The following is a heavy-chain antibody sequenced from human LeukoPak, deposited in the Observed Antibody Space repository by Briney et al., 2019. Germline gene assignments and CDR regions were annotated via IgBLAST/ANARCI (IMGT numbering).Heavy chain of an antibody. CDR3: AREGSNGNYYYYYMDV. V-gene: IGHV3-74*01. D-gene: IGHD4-11*01. CDR1: GFIFSSYW. CDR2: INTDGTTT. Sequence: PGGSLRLSCAASGFIFSSYWMHWVRQVPGKGLVWVSRINTDGTTTTYADSVKGRFTISRDNAKNSLYLQMNSLRAEDTAVYYCAREGSNGNYYYYYMDVWGKGTTVTVPS. J-gene: IGHJ6*03.